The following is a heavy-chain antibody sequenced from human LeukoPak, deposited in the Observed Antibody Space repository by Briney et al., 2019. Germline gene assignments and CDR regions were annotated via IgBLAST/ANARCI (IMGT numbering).Heavy chain of an antibody. D-gene: IGHD3-10*01. V-gene: IGHV3-21*01. Sequence: GGSLRVSCAASGFTFSSYSMNWVRQAQGKGLEWVSSISSSSSYIYYADSVKGRFTISRDNAKNSLYLQMNSLRAEDTAVYYCARDPDITMVRGVNGVDVWGQGTTVTVSS. CDR2: ISSSSSYI. CDR3: ARDPDITMVRGVNGVDV. J-gene: IGHJ6*02. CDR1: GFTFSSYS.